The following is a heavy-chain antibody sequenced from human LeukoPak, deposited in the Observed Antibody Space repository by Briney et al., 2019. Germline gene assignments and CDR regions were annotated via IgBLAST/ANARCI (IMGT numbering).Heavy chain of an antibody. J-gene: IGHJ6*03. CDR3: ARDAVYGEAGYYYMDV. D-gene: IGHD4/OR15-4a*01. Sequence: SVKVSCKASGGTFSSYAISWVRQAPGQGLEWMERIIPIFGTANYAQKFQGRVTITTDESTSTAYMELSSLRSEDTAVYYCARDAVYGEAGYYYMDVWGKGTTVTVSS. CDR2: IIPIFGTA. CDR1: GGTFSSYA. V-gene: IGHV1-69*05.